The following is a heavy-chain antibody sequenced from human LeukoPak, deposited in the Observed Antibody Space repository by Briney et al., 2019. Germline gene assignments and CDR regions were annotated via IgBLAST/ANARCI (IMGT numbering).Heavy chain of an antibody. J-gene: IGHJ4*02. V-gene: IGHV1-18*01. CDR1: DYTFTSYG. CDR2: ISAYNGNT. Sequence: ASVKVACKASDYTFTSYGISWVRQAPEQGLEWMGWISAYNGNTNYAQKLQGRVTMTTDTSTSTAYMELRSLRSDDTAVYYCAGGTYYYGSGSYITQFDYWGQGTLVTVSS. CDR3: AGGTYYYGSGSYITQFDY. D-gene: IGHD3-10*01.